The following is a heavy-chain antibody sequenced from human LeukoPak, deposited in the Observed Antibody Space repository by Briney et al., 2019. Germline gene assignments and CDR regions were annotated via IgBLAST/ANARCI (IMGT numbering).Heavy chain of an antibody. CDR2: IYYSGST. J-gene: IGHJ3*02. Sequence: PSETLSLTCTVSSGSISSYYWSWIRQPPGKGLEWIGYIYYSGSTNYNPSLKSRVTISVDTSKNQFSLKLSSVTAADTAVYYCARALLVTFDAFDIWGQGTMVTVSS. CDR1: SGSISSYY. V-gene: IGHV4-59*08. CDR3: ARALLVTFDAFDI. D-gene: IGHD5-18*01.